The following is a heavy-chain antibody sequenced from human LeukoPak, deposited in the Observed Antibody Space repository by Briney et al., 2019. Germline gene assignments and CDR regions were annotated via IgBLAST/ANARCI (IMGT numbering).Heavy chain of an antibody. CDR2: ITSSSSRI. J-gene: IGHJ4*02. D-gene: IGHD6-13*01. Sequence: GGSLRLSCAASGFSFTSYSLNWVRQAPGKDLEWISYITSSSSRIYYADSVKGRLTISRDNAKNSLYLQMNSLRAEDTAVYYCAKGGESSSWLFDYWGQGTLVPVSS. CDR1: GFSFTSYS. CDR3: AKGGESSSWLFDY. V-gene: IGHV3-48*04.